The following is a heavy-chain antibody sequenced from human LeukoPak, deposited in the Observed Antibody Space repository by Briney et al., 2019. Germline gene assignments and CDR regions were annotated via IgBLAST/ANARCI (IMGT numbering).Heavy chain of an antibody. CDR1: GFTFSSSW. Sequence: GGSLRLSCAASGFTFSSSWMDWVRQAPGKGLGWVANINQDGSERNFVDSVKGRFTISRDNAKNSLYLQMNSLRTEDTAVYYCSRSLNYWGQGSLVTVSS. J-gene: IGHJ4*02. CDR3: SRSLNY. CDR2: INQDGSER. V-gene: IGHV3-7*01.